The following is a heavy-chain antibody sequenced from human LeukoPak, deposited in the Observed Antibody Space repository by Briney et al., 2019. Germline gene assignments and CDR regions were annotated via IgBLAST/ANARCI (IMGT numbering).Heavy chain of an antibody. CDR3: ANHPGALLGCCSGGSCSN. Sequence: GGSLRLSCAASGFTFSSYAMSWVRQAPGKGLEWVSAISGSGGSTYYADSVKGRFTISRDHSKKTLYLQMNSLRAEDTAVYYCANHPGALLGCCSGGSCSNWGQGTLVTVSS. CDR1: GFTFSSYA. D-gene: IGHD2-15*01. J-gene: IGHJ4*02. CDR2: ISGSGGST. V-gene: IGHV3-23*01.